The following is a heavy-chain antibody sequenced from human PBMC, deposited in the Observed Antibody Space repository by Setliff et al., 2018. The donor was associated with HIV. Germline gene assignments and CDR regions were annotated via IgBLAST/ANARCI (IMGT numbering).Heavy chain of an antibody. CDR2: IYSSGST. Sequence: PSETLSLTCTVSGGSMSAYYWNWIRQPAGKGLEWIGRIYSSGSTNYNPSLKSRVTMSVDTSKNQISLKLSSVTAADTAMYYCARRMAAGTFDYWGQGTLVTVSS. J-gene: IGHJ4*02. CDR3: ARRMAAGTFDY. CDR1: GGSMSAYY. D-gene: IGHD6-13*01. V-gene: IGHV4-4*07.